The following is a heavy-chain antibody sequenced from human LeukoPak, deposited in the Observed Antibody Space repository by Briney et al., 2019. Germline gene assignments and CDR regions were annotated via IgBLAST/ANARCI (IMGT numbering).Heavy chain of an antibody. V-gene: IGHV4-34*01. CDR2: IDHRGDT. Sequence: SETLSLTCAVYGGSFSRYYWSWIRQSPGKGLEWIAEIDHRGDTNYNPSLKSRVTISVDKSKNQFSLKLSSVTAADTAMYYCARQSSGSYVYFDFWGQGTLVTVSS. CDR3: ARQSSGSYVYFDF. D-gene: IGHD3-22*01. CDR1: GGSFSRYY. J-gene: IGHJ4*02.